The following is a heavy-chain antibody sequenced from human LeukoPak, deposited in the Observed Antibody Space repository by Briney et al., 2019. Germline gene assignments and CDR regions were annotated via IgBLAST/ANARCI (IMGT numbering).Heavy chain of an antibody. Sequence: GGSLRLSCSASGFNFNTYTLTWVRPAPGKRPEWLSAITGGHGATYYADSVTGRFTISRDYSRNTVYLHMSALRAEDTAVYYCARDRSTDAISEYWGQGTLVAVSS. V-gene: IGHV3-23*01. D-gene: IGHD1-1*01. CDR1: GFNFNTYT. CDR3: ARDRSTDAISEY. CDR2: ITGGHGAT. J-gene: IGHJ4*02.